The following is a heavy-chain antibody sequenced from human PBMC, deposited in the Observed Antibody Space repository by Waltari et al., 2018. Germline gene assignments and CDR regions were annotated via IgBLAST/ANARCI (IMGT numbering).Heavy chain of an antibody. V-gene: IGHV4-39*01. CDR1: GDSINSGRSC. CDR3: ARHPHFSSSEGWAFDI. D-gene: IGHD6-6*01. J-gene: IGHJ3*02. Sequence: QLQLQESGPGLVKPSETLSLTCNVSGDSINSGRSCWGWLRQPPGKGLEWIGSLYYSGNTYYHPSLKSRVTITVDTSKNQFSLNLSSVTAADTAVYYCARHPHFSSSEGWAFDIWGQGTLVTVSS. CDR2: LYYSGNT.